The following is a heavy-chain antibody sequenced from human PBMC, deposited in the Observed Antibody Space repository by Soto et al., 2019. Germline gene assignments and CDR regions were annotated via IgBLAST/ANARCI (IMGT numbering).Heavy chain of an antibody. V-gene: IGHV4-59*01. CDR1: GGSISSYY. D-gene: IGHD4-17*01. CDR2: IYYSGST. CDR3: ARSMTTVTENYFDY. J-gene: IGHJ4*02. Sequence: SETLSLTCTVSGGSISSYYWSWIRQPPGKGLEWIGYIYYSGSTNYNPSLKSRVTISVDTSKNQFSLKLSSVTAADTAVYYCARSMTTVTENYFDYWGQGTLVTVS.